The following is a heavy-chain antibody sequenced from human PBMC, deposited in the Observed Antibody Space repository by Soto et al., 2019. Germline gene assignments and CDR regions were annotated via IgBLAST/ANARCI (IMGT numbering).Heavy chain of an antibody. CDR3: ARRNYDFWTLGV. J-gene: IGHJ6*02. V-gene: IGHV4-59*01. Sequence: TSETLSLTCTVSGGSISHYYWSWIRQPPGRGLEWIGYIYYTGSTNYNPSLKSRVAISVDTSKNQFSLRLSSVITADTAVYYCARRNYDFWTLGVWGQGTSVTVSS. CDR1: GGSISHYY. D-gene: IGHD3-3*01. CDR2: IYYTGST.